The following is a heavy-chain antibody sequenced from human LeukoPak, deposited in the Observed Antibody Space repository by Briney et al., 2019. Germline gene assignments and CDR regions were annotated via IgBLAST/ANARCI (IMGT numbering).Heavy chain of an antibody. Sequence: ASVKVSCKASGYTFTSYDINWVRQATGQGLEWMGWISAYNGNTNYAQKLQGRVTMTTDTSTSTAYMELRSLRSDDTAVYYCARELCTSCAHDAFDIWGQGTMVTVSS. CDR1: GYTFTSYD. V-gene: IGHV1-18*01. J-gene: IGHJ3*02. CDR2: ISAYNGNT. CDR3: ARELCTSCAHDAFDI. D-gene: IGHD2-2*01.